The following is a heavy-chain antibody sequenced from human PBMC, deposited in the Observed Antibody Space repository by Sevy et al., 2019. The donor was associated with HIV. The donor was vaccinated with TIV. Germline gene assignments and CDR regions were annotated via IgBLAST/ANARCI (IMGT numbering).Heavy chain of an antibody. CDR1: GFSFSRSP. CDR2: MSYNGNKK. J-gene: IGHJ6*02. D-gene: IGHD3-16*02. Sequence: GGSLRLSCAASGFSFSRSPMHWVRQAPGKGLEWVAVMSYNGNKKYNGDSVKGRFTISRDDSKNTLYLQMHSLRAEDTAVYYCAREGVLMGGAIVSYGMDVWGQGTTVTVSS. CDR3: AREGVLMGGAIVSYGMDV. V-gene: IGHV3-30*04.